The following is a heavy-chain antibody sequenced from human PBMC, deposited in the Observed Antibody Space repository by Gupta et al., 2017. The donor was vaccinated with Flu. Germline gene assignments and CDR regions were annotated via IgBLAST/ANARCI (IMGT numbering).Heavy chain of an antibody. J-gene: IGHJ4*02. CDR1: FRSYA. D-gene: IGHD6-6*01. Sequence: FRSYAMSWVRQAPGKGLEWVSDISSGGSTYYADSVRGRFTISRDNSKNTLSLQMNSLRAEDTAVYYCAKDLSSSSTLFDYWGQGTLVTVSS. CDR3: AKDLSSSSTLFDY. V-gene: IGHV3-23*01. CDR2: ISSGGST.